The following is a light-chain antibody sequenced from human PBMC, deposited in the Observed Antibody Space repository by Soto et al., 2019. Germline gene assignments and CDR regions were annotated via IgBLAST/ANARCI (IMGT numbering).Light chain of an antibody. CDR1: SSNIGGNT. CDR2: TNN. V-gene: IGLV1-44*01. Sequence: QSVLTQPPSASGTPGQRVTISCSGSSSNIGGNTVNWYQQLPGTAPKLLIYTNNQRPSGVPDRFSGSKSGTSASLAISGLQSEDEADYYCGAWDDSLNGPVFGGGTKLTV. CDR3: GAWDDSLNGPV. J-gene: IGLJ3*02.